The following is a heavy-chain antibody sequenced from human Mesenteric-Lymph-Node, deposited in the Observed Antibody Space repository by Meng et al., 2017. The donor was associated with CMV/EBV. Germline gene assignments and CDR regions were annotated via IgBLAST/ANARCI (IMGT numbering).Heavy chain of an antibody. CDR2: INEGGRT. CDR1: GGSLSDYY. V-gene: IGHV4-34*01. CDR3: ARGRHGDYALSYNYGMDV. D-gene: IGHD4-17*01. Sequence: SETLSLTCAVNGGSLSDYYWTWIRQAPGKGPEWIGEINEGGRTFYKPSLKSRVTISVDRPTNQFSLMLRYVTAADTAVYYCARGRHGDYALSYNYGMDVWNQGTTVTVSS. J-gene: IGHJ6*02.